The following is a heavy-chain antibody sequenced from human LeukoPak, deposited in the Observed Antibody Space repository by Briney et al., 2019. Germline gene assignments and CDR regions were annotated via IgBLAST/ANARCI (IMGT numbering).Heavy chain of an antibody. CDR2: IIPIFGTA. D-gene: IGHD2-2*02. CDR1: GGTFSSYA. CDR3: AKDNPWKEAPPTDIVVVPAAIQGGSDY. Sequence: GASVKVSCKASGGTFSSYAISWVRQAPGQGLEWMGGIIPIFGTANYAQKFQGRVTITTDESTSTAYMELSSLRSEDTAVYYCAKDNPWKEAPPTDIVVVPAAIQGGSDYWGQGTLVTVSS. V-gene: IGHV1-69*05. J-gene: IGHJ4*02.